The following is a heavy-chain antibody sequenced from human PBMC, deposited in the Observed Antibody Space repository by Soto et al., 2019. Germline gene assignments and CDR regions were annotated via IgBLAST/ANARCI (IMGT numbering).Heavy chain of an antibody. J-gene: IGHJ4*02. CDR2: MYSSGST. V-gene: IGHV4-59*01. D-gene: IGHD5-18*01. CDR1: GGSISSYY. CDR3: AKVNSYGSRYFDY. Sequence: SETLSLTCTVSGGSISSYYWSWIRQPPGKGLEWIGYMYSSGSTNYNPSLKSRVTISVETSKNQFSLKLSSVTAADTAVYYCAKVNSYGSRYFDYSGRGTLVTVSS.